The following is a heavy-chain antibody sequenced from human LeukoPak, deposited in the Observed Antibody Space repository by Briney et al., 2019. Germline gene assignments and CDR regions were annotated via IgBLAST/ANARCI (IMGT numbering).Heavy chain of an antibody. V-gene: IGHV3-48*03. CDR1: GFNFDDYV. CDR3: AELGITMIGGV. Sequence: GGSLRLSCAASGFNFDDYVMNWVRQAPGKGLEWVSYISSSGSTIYYADSVKGRFTISRDNAKNSLYLQMNSLRAEDTAVYYCAELGITMIGGVWGKGTTVTISS. J-gene: IGHJ6*04. D-gene: IGHD3-10*02. CDR2: ISSSGSTI.